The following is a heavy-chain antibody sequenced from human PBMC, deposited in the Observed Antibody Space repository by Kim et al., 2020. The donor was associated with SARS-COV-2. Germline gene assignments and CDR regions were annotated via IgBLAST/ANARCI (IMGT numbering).Heavy chain of an antibody. Sequence: GGSLRLSCAASGFTFSSYWMHWVRQAPGKGLVWVSRIKTDGSSTTYADSVKGRLTISRDNAKNTLYLQMNSLRDEDTAVYYCARETAQQGSYSMDVWGKG. CDR2: IKTDGSST. D-gene: IGHD6-13*01. CDR1: GFTFSSYW. CDR3: ARETAQQGSYSMDV. V-gene: IGHV3-74*01. J-gene: IGHJ6*03.